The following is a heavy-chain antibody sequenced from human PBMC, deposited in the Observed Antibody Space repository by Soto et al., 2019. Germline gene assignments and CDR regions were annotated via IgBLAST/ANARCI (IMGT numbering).Heavy chain of an antibody. D-gene: IGHD6-19*01. Sequence: QLQLQESGPGLVKPSETLSLTCTVSGGSISSSSYYWGWIRQPPGKGLEWIGSIYYSGSTYYNPSLKSRVTISVDTSKNQFSLKLSSVTAADTAVYYCACLPLDSSALDYFDYWGQGTLVTVSS. J-gene: IGHJ4*02. CDR1: GGSISSSSYY. CDR3: ACLPLDSSALDYFDY. V-gene: IGHV4-39*01. CDR2: IYYSGST.